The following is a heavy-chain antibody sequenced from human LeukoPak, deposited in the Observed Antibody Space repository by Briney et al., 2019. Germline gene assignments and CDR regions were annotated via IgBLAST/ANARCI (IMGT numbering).Heavy chain of an antibody. V-gene: IGHV3-23*01. Sequence: GGSLRLSCAASGFTFSSYAMSWVRQAPGKGLEWVSAISGSGGSTYYADSVKGRFTISRDNSKNTLYLQMNSLRAEDTAVYYCAKDDTIFGVVIMNYFDYWGQGTLVTVSS. CDR1: GFTFSSYA. J-gene: IGHJ4*02. CDR2: ISGSGGST. D-gene: IGHD3-3*01. CDR3: AKDDTIFGVVIMNYFDY.